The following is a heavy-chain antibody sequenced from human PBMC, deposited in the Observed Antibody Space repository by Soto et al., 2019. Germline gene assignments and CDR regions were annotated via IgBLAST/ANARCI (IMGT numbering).Heavy chain of an antibody. Sequence: ASETLSLTCSVSGAPVSSDSYHWSWIRQPPGKGLEWIGYFSDRGDSNYHPSLKSRLTISIDTSKNQFSLRLSSVTAADTAVYYCARLGRMTSSGNPFDYWGQGTLVTVSS. CDR2: FSDRGDS. D-gene: IGHD4-4*01. CDR1: GAPVSSDSYH. J-gene: IGHJ4*02. V-gene: IGHV4-61*01. CDR3: ARLGRMTSSGNPFDY.